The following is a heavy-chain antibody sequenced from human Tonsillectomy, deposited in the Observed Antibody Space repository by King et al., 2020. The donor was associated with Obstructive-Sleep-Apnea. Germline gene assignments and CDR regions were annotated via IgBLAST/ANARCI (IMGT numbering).Heavy chain of an antibody. CDR2: ISYDGNDK. J-gene: IGHJ4*02. D-gene: IGHD2-21*02. CDR1: GVTFSSYA. CDR3: ARDRLPYCGGDCYSRTLDY. Sequence: QLVQSGGGVVQSGRSLRLSCAASGVTFSSYAMHLVRQAPGKGLEGVAVISYDGNDKYYADSVKGRLTISRDNSKNTQYLQMNSLRAEDTAVYYCARDRLPYCGGDCYSRTLDYWGQGTLVTVSS. V-gene: IGHV3-30*04.